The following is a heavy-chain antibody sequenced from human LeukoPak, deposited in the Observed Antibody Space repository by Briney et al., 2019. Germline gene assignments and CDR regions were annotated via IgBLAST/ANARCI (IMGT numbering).Heavy chain of an antibody. CDR2: ISYDGSNN. CDR3: ARVLASGPLDY. V-gene: IGHV3-30*04. CDR1: GFTFSSYA. Sequence: GGSLRLSCAASGFTFSSYAMHWVRQAPGKGLEWVAVISYDGSNNYYADSVKGRFTISRDNSENTLYLKMNSLKAEDTAVYYCARVLASGPLDYWGQGTRVTVSS. D-gene: IGHD3-3*02. J-gene: IGHJ4*02.